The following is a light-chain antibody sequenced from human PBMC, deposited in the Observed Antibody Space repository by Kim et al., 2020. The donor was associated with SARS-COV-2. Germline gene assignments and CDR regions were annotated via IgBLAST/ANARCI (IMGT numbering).Light chain of an antibody. V-gene: IGKV3-20*01. CDR3: QQFGSSPWT. Sequence: GERTDPSSRARRSVSCNNLSCCQHKPRQTPRLLIYSTSNRSTGIPDRFSGSGSGTDFTLTICRLGPEDIAVYYCQQFGSSPWTFGQRAKVDIK. J-gene: IGKJ1*01. CDR2: STS. CDR1: RSVSCNN.